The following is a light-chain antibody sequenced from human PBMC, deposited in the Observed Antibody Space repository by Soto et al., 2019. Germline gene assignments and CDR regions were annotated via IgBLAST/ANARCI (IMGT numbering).Light chain of an antibody. Sequence: ERVITQSPATLPVSPGERATLSCRASQSVSSTLAWYQQKPGQAPRLLIYGASTRATGIPARFSGSGSGTEFSLTISSLQSEDFAVYYCQQHDKLPPAFGQGTKVDIK. V-gene: IGKV3-15*01. CDR3: QQHDKLPPA. J-gene: IGKJ1*01. CDR2: GAS. CDR1: QSVSST.